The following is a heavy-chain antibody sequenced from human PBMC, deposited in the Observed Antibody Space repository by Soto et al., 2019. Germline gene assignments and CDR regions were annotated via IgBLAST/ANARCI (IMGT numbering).Heavy chain of an antibody. CDR1: GFTFSSYG. Sequence: GGSLRLSCAASGFTFSSYGMHWVRQAPGKGLEWVAVISYDGSNKYYADSVKGRFTISRDNSKNTLYLQMNSLRAEDTAVYYCANSRGYSGYDYINFKTIYYYYGMDVWGQGTTVTVSS. V-gene: IGHV3-30*18. CDR2: ISYDGSNK. J-gene: IGHJ6*02. CDR3: ANSRGYSGYDYINFKTIYYYYGMDV. D-gene: IGHD5-12*01.